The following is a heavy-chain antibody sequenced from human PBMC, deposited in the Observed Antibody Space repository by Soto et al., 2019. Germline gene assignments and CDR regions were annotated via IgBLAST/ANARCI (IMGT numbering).Heavy chain of an antibody. V-gene: IGHV3-21*01. CDR3: AREPEYCGNYFLPYYGRDV. Sequence: EVQLVESGGGLVKPGGSLRLSCAASGFTFSSYSMNWVRQAPGKGLEWVSSISSSSSYIYYADSVKGRFTISRDNAKNSLYLQMNSLRAEDTAVSYCAREPEYCGNYFLPYYGRDVWGQGTTVTVSS. D-gene: IGHD4-4*01. CDR1: GFTFSSYS. CDR2: ISSSSSYI. J-gene: IGHJ6*02.